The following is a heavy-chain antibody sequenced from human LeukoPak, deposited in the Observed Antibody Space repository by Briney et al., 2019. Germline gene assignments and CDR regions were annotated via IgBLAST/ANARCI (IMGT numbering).Heavy chain of an antibody. CDR3: ASTAAAGKGDWFDP. V-gene: IGHV1-8*03. D-gene: IGHD6-13*01. CDR2: MNPNGGNT. Sequence: GASVKVSCKASGYTFTSYDINWVRQATGQGLEWMGWMNPNGGNTGYAQKFQGRVTITRNTSISTAYMELSSLRSEDTAVYSCASTAAAGKGDWFDPWGQGTLVTVSS. J-gene: IGHJ5*02. CDR1: GYTFTSYD.